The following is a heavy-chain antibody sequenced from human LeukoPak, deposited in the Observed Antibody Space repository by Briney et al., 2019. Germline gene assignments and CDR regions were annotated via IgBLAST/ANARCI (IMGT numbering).Heavy chain of an antibody. D-gene: IGHD6-19*01. J-gene: IGHJ4*02. CDR3: ARDVWTGVAVSDY. CDR2: IKEDGSIQ. V-gene: IGHV3-7*01. Sequence: GGSLRLSCVASGFTFSSYWMTWLRQAPGKGLERFANIKEDGSIQYYLDSVRGRFTISRDNAKTSVYLQLNSLRADDTAVYYCARDVWTGVAVSDYWGQGTLVTVSS. CDR1: GFTFSSYW.